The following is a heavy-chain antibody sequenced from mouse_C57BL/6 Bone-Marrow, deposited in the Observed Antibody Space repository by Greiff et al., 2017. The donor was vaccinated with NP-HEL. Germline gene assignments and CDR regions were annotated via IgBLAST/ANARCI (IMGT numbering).Heavy chain of an antibody. CDR2: IDPADGDT. Sequence: VQLQQSGAELVRPGASVKLSCTASGFNFKDYYMHWVKQRPEQGLEWIGRIDPADGDTEYAPKFQGKATMTADTSSNTAYLQLSSLTSEDAAVYCCTTDYYDGSSFDYWGQGTTLTVSA. CDR3: TTDYYDGSSFDY. D-gene: IGHD1-1*01. V-gene: IGHV14-1*01. CDR1: GFNFKDYY. J-gene: IGHJ2*01.